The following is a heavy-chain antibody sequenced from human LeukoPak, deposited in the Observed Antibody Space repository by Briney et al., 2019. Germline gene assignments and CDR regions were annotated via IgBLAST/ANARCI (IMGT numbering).Heavy chain of an antibody. J-gene: IGHJ4*02. CDR3: ARGWEAAAGRGFDY. Sequence: SQTLSLTCTVSGASISSDTYFWSWIRQPAGKGLEWIGRISSTGRTDYNPSLKSRVTISVDTSKNQFSLKLSSVTAADTAVYYCARGWEAAAGRGFDYWGQGTLVTVSS. D-gene: IGHD6-13*01. V-gene: IGHV4-61*02. CDR2: ISSTGRT. CDR1: GASISSDTYF.